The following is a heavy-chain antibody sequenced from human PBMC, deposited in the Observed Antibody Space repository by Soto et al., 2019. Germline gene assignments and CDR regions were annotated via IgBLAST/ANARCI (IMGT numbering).Heavy chain of an antibody. CDR1: TDSIDSSTW. D-gene: IGHD6-13*01. CDR3: ATSSWFSIDA. CDR2: IYHSGTT. J-gene: IGHJ3*01. Sequence: SETLSLTCDVSTDSIDSSTWWSWVRQPPGKGLEWIGEIYHSGTTNYNPSLTSRAAMSVDKSTKQFSLKLTSVTAADTAVYYCATSSWFSIDAWGQRTTVTVSS. V-gene: IGHV4-4*02.